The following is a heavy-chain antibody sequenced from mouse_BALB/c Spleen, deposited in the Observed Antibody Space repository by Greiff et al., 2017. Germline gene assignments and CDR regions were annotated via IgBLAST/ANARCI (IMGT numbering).Heavy chain of an antibody. CDR1: GYAFTNYL. V-gene: IGHV1-54*01. Sequence: VQLQQSGAELVRPGTSVKVSCKASGYAFTNYLIEWVKQRPGQGLEWIGVINPGSGGTNYNEKFKGKATLTADKSSSTAYMQLSSLTSDDSAVYFCGTGTAYWGQGTLVTVSA. CDR2: INPGSGGT. D-gene: IGHD4-1*01. CDR3: GTGTAY. J-gene: IGHJ3*01.